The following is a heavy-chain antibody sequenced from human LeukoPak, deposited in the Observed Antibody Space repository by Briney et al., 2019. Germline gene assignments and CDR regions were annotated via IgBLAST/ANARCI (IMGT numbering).Heavy chain of an antibody. V-gene: IGHV1-2*02. D-gene: IGHD1-26*01. CDR1: GYTFTGYY. CDR3: ARSIVGAGGGY. CDR2: INPDSGGT. Sequence: LRASVKVSCKASGYTFTGYYMHWVRQAPGQGLEWMGWINPDSGGTNYAQKFQGRVTMTRDTSISTAYMELSRLRSDDTAVYYCARSIVGAGGGYWGQGTLVTVSP. J-gene: IGHJ4*02.